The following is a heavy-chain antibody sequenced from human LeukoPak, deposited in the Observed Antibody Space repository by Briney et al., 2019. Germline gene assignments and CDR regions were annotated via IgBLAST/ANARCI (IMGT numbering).Heavy chain of an antibody. CDR3: ARVPIVLMVYANTADY. CDR1: GYTFTSYG. CDR2: ISAYNGNT. V-gene: IGHV1-18*01. D-gene: IGHD2-8*01. J-gene: IGHJ4*02. Sequence: SXXVSCKASGYTFTSYGISWVRQAPGQGLEWMGWISAYNGNTNYAQKLQGRVTMTTDTSTSTAYMELRNLRSDDTAVYYCARVPIVLMVYANTADYWGQGTLVTVSS.